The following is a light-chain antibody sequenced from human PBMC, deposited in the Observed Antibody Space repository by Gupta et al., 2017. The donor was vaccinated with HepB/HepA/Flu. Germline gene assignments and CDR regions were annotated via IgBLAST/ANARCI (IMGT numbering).Light chain of an antibody. V-gene: IGKV3D-15*01. CDR2: GAC. CDR3: QQYNNWWT. Sequence: IVLTQSPASLPVSQGERATLSCRASQSVSSNLAWYQKKPGQAPRLLIYGACTRATVIPARFSGSGSGTEITLTISSLQAEVFAVYYCQQYNNWWTFGQGTKVEIE. J-gene: IGKJ1*01. CDR1: QSVSSN.